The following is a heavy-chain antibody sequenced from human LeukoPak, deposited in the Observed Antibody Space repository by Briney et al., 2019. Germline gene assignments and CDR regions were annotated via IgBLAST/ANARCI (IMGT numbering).Heavy chain of an antibody. D-gene: IGHD2-2*01. CDR3: ARDFVRRVVPAASGGMDV. J-gene: IGHJ6*02. V-gene: IGHV3-33*08. CDR2: IWYDGSNK. Sequence: GGSQRLSCAASGFTFSIHWMTWVRQAPGKGLEWVAVIWYDGSNKYYADSVKGRFTISRDNSKNTLYLQMNSLRVEDTAVYYCARDFVRRVVPAASGGMDVWGQGTMVTVSS. CDR1: GFTFSIHW.